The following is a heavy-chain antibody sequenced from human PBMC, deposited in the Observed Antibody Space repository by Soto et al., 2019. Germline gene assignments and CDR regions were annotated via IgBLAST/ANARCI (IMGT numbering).Heavy chain of an antibody. CDR2: IYYSGST. V-gene: IGHV4-30-4*01. J-gene: IGHJ4*02. CDR3: ASKARVRGVIIPTDY. CDR1: GGSISSGDYY. Sequence: PSETLSLTCTVSGGSISSGDYYWSWIRQPPGKGLEWIGYIYYSGSTYYNTSLKSRVTISVDTSKNQFSLKLSSVTAADTAVYYCASKARVRGVIIPTDYWGQGTMVTVSS. D-gene: IGHD3-10*01.